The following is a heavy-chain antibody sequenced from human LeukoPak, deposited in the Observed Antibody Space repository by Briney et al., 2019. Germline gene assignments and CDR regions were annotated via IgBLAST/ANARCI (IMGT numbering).Heavy chain of an antibody. J-gene: IGHJ3*02. CDR3: AKNLRGDAFDI. CDR2: IYYSGST. Sequence: PSETLSLTCTVSGDSISHYYWTWVRQPPGKGLEWIGYIYYSGSTNYNPSLKSRVTISVDTSKNQFSLKLSSVTAADTAVYYCAKNLRGDAFDIWGQGTMVTVSS. CDR1: GDSISHYY. V-gene: IGHV4-59*01. D-gene: IGHD1-7*01.